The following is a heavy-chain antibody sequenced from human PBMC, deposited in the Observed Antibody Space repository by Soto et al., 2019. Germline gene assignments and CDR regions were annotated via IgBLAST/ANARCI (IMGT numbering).Heavy chain of an antibody. CDR3: AKEFLQDWGQDYYYGMDV. Sequence: EVQVLESGGGFVQPGGSLRLSCAASGFTLSDYAMTWVRQGPGKGLEWVSAISGSGDSTYYTDSVKGRFTISRDNSKNPLYLEMNGLRAEDTAVYYCAKEFLQDWGQDYYYGMDVWGQGTTVTVSS. CDR1: GFTLSDYA. V-gene: IGHV3-23*01. D-gene: IGHD7-27*01. J-gene: IGHJ6*02. CDR2: ISGSGDST.